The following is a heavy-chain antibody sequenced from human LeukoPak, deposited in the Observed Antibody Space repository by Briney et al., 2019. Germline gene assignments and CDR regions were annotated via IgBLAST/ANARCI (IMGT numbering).Heavy chain of an antibody. D-gene: IGHD6-13*01. Sequence: GGSLRLSCAASGFTFDDYAMHWVRHAPGKGVEGVSGISWNSGSIVYADSVKGRFTISRDNAKNSLYLQMNSLRAEDMALYYCAKDAAGTTRGYYFDYWGQGTLVTVSS. J-gene: IGHJ4*02. CDR3: AKDAAGTTRGYYFDY. CDR1: GFTFDDYA. V-gene: IGHV3-9*03. CDR2: ISWNSGSI.